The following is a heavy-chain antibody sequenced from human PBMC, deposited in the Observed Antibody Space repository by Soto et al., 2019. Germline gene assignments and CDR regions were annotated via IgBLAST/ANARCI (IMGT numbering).Heavy chain of an antibody. Sequence: ASVKVSCKASGGTFSSYAISWVRQAPGQGLEWMGGIIPIFGTANYAQKFQGRVTITADESTSTAYMELSSLRSEDTAVYYCASLRYCSGGSCYSFDYWGKGTLVTVSS. CDR2: IIPIFGTA. CDR1: GGTFSSYA. J-gene: IGHJ4*02. D-gene: IGHD2-15*01. V-gene: IGHV1-69*13. CDR3: ASLRYCSGGSCYSFDY.